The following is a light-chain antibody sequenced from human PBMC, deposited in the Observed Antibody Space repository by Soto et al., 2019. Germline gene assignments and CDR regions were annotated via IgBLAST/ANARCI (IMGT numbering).Light chain of an antibody. V-gene: IGLV2-14*01. J-gene: IGLJ2*01. CDR1: SSDIGGYNY. Sequence: QSALTQPASVPGSPGQSIAISCTGTSSDIGGYNYVSWYQQHPGKAPKLLIYAISDRPSGVSNRFSGSKSGNTASLTISGLQAEDEADYSCTSYSRSRTLVVFGGGTKVTVL. CDR2: AIS. CDR3: TSYSRSRTLVV.